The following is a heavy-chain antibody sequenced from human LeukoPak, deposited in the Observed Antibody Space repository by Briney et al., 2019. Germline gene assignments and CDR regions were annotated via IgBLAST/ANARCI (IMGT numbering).Heavy chain of an antibody. CDR3: ARAQNEGYCSGGSCDAWFDP. D-gene: IGHD2-15*01. Sequence: KPPETLSLTCTVSGGSISSYYWSWIRQPPGKGLEWIGYIYYSGSTNYNPSLKSRVTISVDTSKNQFSLKLSSVTAADTAVYYCARAQNEGYCSGGSCDAWFDPWGQGTLVTVSS. CDR1: GGSISSYY. J-gene: IGHJ5*02. V-gene: IGHV4-59*01. CDR2: IYYSGST.